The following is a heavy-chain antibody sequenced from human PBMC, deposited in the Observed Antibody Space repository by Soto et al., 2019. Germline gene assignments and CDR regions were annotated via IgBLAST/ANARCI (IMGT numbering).Heavy chain of an antibody. Sequence: EVQLLESGGGLVQPGGFLRLSCAASGCTFSTCWMMWVRQAPGKGLEWVANINQDGSERYYVDSVKGRFTISRDNAKNSLYLQMNSLRAEDTAVYYCVKDNRGSSWGRGTLVTVSS. CDR2: INQDGSER. D-gene: IGHD3-10*01. CDR3: VKDNRGSS. CDR1: GCTFSTCW. V-gene: IGHV3-7*01. J-gene: IGHJ5*02.